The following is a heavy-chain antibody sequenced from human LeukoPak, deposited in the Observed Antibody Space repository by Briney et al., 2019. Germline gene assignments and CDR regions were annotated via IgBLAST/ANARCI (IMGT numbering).Heavy chain of an antibody. CDR2: IYTSGST. D-gene: IGHD2-21*02. CDR1: GGSISSYY. J-gene: IGHJ3*02. Sequence: SETLSLTCTVSGGSISSYYWSWLRQPAGKGLEWIGRIYTSGSTKYNPSLTSRVTMSVDTSKNQFSLKLSSVTAADTAVYYCASIVVVTAADPSDAFDIWGQGTMVTVSS. V-gene: IGHV4-4*07. CDR3: ASIVVVTAADPSDAFDI.